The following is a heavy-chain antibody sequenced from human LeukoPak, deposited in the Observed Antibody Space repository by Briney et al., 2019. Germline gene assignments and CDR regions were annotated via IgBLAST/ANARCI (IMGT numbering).Heavy chain of an antibody. CDR1: GFTFSSYG. J-gene: IGHJ6*02. CDR2: ISYDGSNK. V-gene: IGHV3-30*03. CDR3: ARDIVVVPAAIPAVVAIYYYYYGMDV. D-gene: IGHD2-2*02. Sequence: GGSLRLSCAASGFTFSSYGMHWVRQAPGKGLEWVAVISYDGSNKYYADSVKGRFTISRGNSKNTLYLQMNSLRAEDTAVYYCARDIVVVPAAIPAVVAIYYYYYGMDVWGQGTTVTVSS.